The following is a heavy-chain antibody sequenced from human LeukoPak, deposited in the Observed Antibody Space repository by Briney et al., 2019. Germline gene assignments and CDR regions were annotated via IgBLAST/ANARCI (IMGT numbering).Heavy chain of an antibody. CDR1: DVSISSYY. J-gene: IGHJ4*02. D-gene: IGHD5-18*01. V-gene: IGHV4-59*08. CDR3: ASYVDTARGFDY. CDR2: IYYSGST. Sequence: PSESLSLTWTVSDVSISSYYWSWMRQPPGKGLEWIGYIYYSGSTNYNPSLKSRVTISVDTSKNQFSLKLSSVTAADTAVYYCASYVDTARGFDYWGQGTLVTVSS.